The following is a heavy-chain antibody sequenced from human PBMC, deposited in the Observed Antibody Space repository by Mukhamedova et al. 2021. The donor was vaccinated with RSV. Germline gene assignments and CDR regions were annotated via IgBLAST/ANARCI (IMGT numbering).Heavy chain of an antibody. Sequence: GRGLEWMAIVYPGDSNTRYSPSFQGQVTISADRSSSTAYLQWSSLKASDTALYFCARQSPCGGDCYFDSWGQGTRVTVSS. CDR2: VYPGDSNT. V-gene: IGHV5-51*01. J-gene: IGHJ4*02. D-gene: IGHD2-21*02. CDR3: ARQSPCGGDCYFDS.